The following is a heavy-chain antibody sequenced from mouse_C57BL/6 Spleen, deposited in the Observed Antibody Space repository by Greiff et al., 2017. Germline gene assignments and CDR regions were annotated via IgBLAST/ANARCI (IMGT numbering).Heavy chain of an antibody. CDR2: IYPRDGST. V-gene: IGHV1-85*01. J-gene: IGHJ2*01. D-gene: IGHD3-3*01. Sequence: QVQLQQSGPELVKPGASVKLSCKASGYTFTSYDINWVKQRPGQGLEWIGWIYPRDGSTTYNEKFKGKATLTVDTSSSTAYMERHSLTSEDSAVYFCARGRDVDYWGQGTTLTVSS. CDR3: ARGRDVDY. CDR1: GYTFTSYD.